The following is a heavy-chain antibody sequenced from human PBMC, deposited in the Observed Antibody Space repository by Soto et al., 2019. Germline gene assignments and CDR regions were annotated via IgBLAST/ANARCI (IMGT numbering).Heavy chain of an antibody. Sequence: QVQLVQSGAEVKKPGASVKVSCKASGYTFTSYGISWVQQAPGQGLEWMGWISAYNGNTNYAQKLQGRVTMTTDTSTSTAYMELRSLRSDDTAVYCCARRDMYYYASSGYLDGMDVWGQGTTVTVSS. J-gene: IGHJ6*02. CDR3: ARRDMYYYASSGYLDGMDV. CDR1: GYTFTSYG. V-gene: IGHV1-18*01. D-gene: IGHD3-22*01. CDR2: ISAYNGNT.